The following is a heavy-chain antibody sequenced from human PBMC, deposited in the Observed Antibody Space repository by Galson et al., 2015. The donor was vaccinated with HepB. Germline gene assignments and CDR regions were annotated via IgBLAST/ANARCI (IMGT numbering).Heavy chain of an antibody. CDR1: GYSFTSYW. CDR2: IDPSDSYT. Sequence: QSGAEVKKPGESLRISCKGSGYSFTSYWISWVRQMPGKGLEWIGRIDPSDSYTNYSPSFQGHVTISADKSISTAYLQWSSLKASDTAMYYCARGPEDYYDSSGYSDYWGQGTLVTVSS. D-gene: IGHD3-22*01. CDR3: ARGPEDYYDSSGYSDY. J-gene: IGHJ4*02. V-gene: IGHV5-10-1*01.